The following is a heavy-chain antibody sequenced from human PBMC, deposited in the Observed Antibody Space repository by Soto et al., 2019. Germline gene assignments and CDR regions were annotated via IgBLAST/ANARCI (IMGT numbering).Heavy chain of an antibody. CDR3: ARGGHVVVVTAALDY. D-gene: IGHD2-21*02. V-gene: IGHV1-46*01. CDR2: VNPSGGHT. J-gene: IGHJ4*02. CDR1: GDTFSDYY. Sequence: QVQLMQSGAEVKKPGASVKVSCKASGDTFSDYYIHWVRQAPGQGLEWMGTVNPSGGHTTYSQHFLGRGSMTRDTSTSTLHMERTSLTSADTAVYYCARGGHVVVVTAALDYWGQGTLVTVSS.